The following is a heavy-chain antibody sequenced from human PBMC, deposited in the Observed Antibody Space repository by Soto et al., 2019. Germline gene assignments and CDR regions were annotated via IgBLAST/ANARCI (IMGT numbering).Heavy chain of an antibody. CDR3: ARRIAVAGIISGFDP. Sequence: GESLKISCKGSGWNFTSYWIGWVRQMTGKGLEWMGIIYPGDSDTRYSPSFQGQVTISADKSISTAYLQWSSLKASDTAMYYCARRIAVAGIISGFDPWGQGTLVTVSS. V-gene: IGHV5-51*01. CDR2: IYPGDSDT. D-gene: IGHD6-19*01. CDR1: GWNFTSYW. J-gene: IGHJ5*02.